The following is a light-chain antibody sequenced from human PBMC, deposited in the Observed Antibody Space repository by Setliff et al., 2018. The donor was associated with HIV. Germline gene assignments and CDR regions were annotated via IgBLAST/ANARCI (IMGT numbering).Light chain of an antibody. Sequence: QSALAQPASVSGSPGQSITISCTGTSSDIGRYNYVSWYQQYPGRGPTLVIFDVSERPSGVSSRFSGSKSGNTASLIISGLQPDDEADYYCCSYARGSTYVFGSGTKVTV. V-gene: IGLV2-14*03. CDR3: CSYARGSTYV. CDR2: DVS. J-gene: IGLJ1*01. CDR1: SSDIGRYNY.